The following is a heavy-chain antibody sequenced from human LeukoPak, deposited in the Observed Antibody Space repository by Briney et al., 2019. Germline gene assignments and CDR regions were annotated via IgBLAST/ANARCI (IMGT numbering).Heavy chain of an antibody. CDR2: INPNSGAT. V-gene: IGHV1-2*06. CDR3: ARIVPALDAFDI. CDR1: GYMFNAYY. D-gene: IGHD2-2*01. J-gene: IGHJ3*02. Sequence: ASVRVSCKACGYMFNAYYMHWVRQAPGQGLEWMGRINPNSGATNYAQKFQGRVTMTRDTSINTAYMDLSRLRSDDTAVFYCARIVPALDAFDIWGQGTMVTVSS.